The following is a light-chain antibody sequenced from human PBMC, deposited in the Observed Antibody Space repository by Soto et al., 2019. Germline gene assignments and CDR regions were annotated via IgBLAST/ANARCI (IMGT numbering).Light chain of an antibody. CDR2: ATS. CDR3: QKDNSAPYT. J-gene: IGKJ2*01. Sequence: DIQMTQSPSSLSASVGDRVTITCRASQGISNFLAWYQQKPGKVPKLLIYATSTLQSAVPSRFSGSGSGTDFTLTISSLQTEDVATYYGQKDNSAPYTVGQGTKLEI. CDR1: QGISNF. V-gene: IGKV1-27*01.